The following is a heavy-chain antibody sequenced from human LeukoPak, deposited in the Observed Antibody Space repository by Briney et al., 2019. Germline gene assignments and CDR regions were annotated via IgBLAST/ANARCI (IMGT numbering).Heavy chain of an antibody. Sequence: GGSLRLSCAASGFCFSAYWMTWVRQAPGKGLEWVATITHDGSQRYYVDSVQGRFTISRDNAEKSLFLQVSSLRADDTAVYYCTTEDWFRFDSWGQGTLLTVSS. CDR1: GFCFSAYW. D-gene: IGHD3-10*01. V-gene: IGHV3-7*05. CDR2: ITHDGSQR. J-gene: IGHJ4*02. CDR3: TTEDWFRFDS.